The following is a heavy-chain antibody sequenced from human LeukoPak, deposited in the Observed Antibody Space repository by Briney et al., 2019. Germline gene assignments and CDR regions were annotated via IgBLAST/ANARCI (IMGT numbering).Heavy chain of an antibody. V-gene: IGHV4-61*02. D-gene: IGHD1-26*01. CDR2: IYTCGST. CDR1: GGSISSGSYY. CDR3: ARKGGSYSFYAFDI. Sequence: PSQTLSLTCTVSGGSISSGSYYWSWIRQPAGKGLEWIGRIYTCGSTNYNPSLKSRVTISVDTSKNQFSLKLSSVTAADTAVYYCARKGGSYSFYAFDIWGQGTMVTVSS. J-gene: IGHJ3*02.